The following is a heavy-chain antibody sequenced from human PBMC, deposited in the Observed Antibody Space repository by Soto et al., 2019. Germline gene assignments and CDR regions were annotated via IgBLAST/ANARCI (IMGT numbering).Heavy chain of an antibody. CDR2: MSGGGVGT. CDR1: GFTFSSYS. CDR3: AKDYYGSGNYFSYYGMDV. D-gene: IGHD3-10*01. V-gene: IGHV3-23*01. J-gene: IGHJ6*02. Sequence: VQLLESGGGLVQPGGSLRLSCAASGFTFSSYSMYWVRQAPGKGLEWVSAMSGGGVGTYYAGSVKGRFTISRDNSKNTLYLQMNGLRAEDTAVYYCAKDYYGSGNYFSYYGMDVWGQGTTVTVSS.